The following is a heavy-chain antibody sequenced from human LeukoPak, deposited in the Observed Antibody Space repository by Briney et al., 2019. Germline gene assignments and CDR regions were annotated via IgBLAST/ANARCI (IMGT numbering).Heavy chain of an antibody. CDR3: TRGSSGRRDN. Sequence: ASVKVSCTASGYTFTSCDINWVRQATGQGLEWMGWMNPNSGNTGYGQSFQGRITMTRDISIGTAYMELSNLTSEDTAIYYCTRGSSGRRDNWGQGTLITVSA. J-gene: IGHJ4*02. CDR2: MNPNSGNT. V-gene: IGHV1-8*01. D-gene: IGHD6-19*01. CDR1: GYTFTSCD.